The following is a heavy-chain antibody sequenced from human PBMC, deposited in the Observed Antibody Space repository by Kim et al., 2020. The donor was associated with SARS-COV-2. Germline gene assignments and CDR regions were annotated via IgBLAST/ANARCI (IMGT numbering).Heavy chain of an antibody. CDR1: GFTFSSYA. D-gene: IGHD3-10*01. CDR3: AKFYGSGSYPPNYFDY. Sequence: GGSLRLSCAASGFTFSSYAMSWVRQAPGKGLEWVSAISGSGGSTYYADSVKGRFTISRDNSKNTLYLQMNSLRAEDTAVYYCAKFYGSGSYPPNYFDYWGQGTLVTVSS. J-gene: IGHJ4*02. CDR2: ISGSGGST. V-gene: IGHV3-23*01.